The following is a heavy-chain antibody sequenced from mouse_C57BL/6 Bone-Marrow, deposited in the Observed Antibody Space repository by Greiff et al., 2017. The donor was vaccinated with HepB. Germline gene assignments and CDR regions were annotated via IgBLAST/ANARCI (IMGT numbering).Heavy chain of an antibody. CDR1: GYTFTSYW. J-gene: IGHJ2*01. D-gene: IGHD1-1*01. CDR3: ARGAITTVVATDFDY. Sequence: QVQLQQPGAELVMPGASVKLSCKASGYTFTSYWMHWVKQRPGQGLEWIGEIDPSDSYTNYNQKFKGKSTLTVDKSSSTAYMQLSSLTSEDSAVYYWARGAITTVVATDFDYWGQGTTLKVSS. CDR2: IDPSDSYT. V-gene: IGHV1-69*01.